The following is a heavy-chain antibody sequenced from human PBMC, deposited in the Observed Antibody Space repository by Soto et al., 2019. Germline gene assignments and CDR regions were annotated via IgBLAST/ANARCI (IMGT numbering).Heavy chain of an antibody. J-gene: IGHJ4*02. V-gene: IGHV1-8*01. Sequence: ASVKVSCKASGYTFTRDDINWVRQATGQGLEWMGWMNPNSGNTGYAQKFQGRVTMTRNTSISTAYMELSSLRSEDTAVSYCAGVPRRWYGGDYWGQGTLGTVSS. D-gene: IGHD6-13*01. CDR1: GYTFTRDD. CDR2: MNPNSGNT. CDR3: AGVPRRWYGGDY.